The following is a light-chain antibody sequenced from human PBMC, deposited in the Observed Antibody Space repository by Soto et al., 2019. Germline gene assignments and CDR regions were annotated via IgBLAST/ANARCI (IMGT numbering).Light chain of an antibody. CDR3: QHYGSSRT. J-gene: IGKJ1*01. CDR1: QSVSSSY. Sequence: EIVLTQSPDTLSLSPGERATLSCRASQSVSSSYLAWYQQKPGRAPRLLIYGASSRATGLPDRFSGSGSGTDFTLTISRLEPEDFAVYYCQHYGSSRTFGQGTKVEIK. CDR2: GAS. V-gene: IGKV3-20*01.